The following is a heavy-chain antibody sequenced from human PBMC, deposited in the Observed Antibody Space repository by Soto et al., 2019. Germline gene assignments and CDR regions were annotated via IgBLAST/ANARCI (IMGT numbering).Heavy chain of an antibody. V-gene: IGHV1-69*02. CDR3: XXXTGHSTGWVDY. CDR1: GGIFSSHT. Sequence: QVQLVQSGAEVKKPGSSVKVSCQASGGIFSSHTISWVRQAPGQGLEWMGRIIPVIAVVNYAQKVQGRVTXXXXXXXXXXXXXXXXXXXXXXXXXXXXXXTGHSTGWVDYWGQGTLVTVSS. D-gene: IGHD2-8*02. CDR2: IIPVIAVV. J-gene: IGHJ4*02.